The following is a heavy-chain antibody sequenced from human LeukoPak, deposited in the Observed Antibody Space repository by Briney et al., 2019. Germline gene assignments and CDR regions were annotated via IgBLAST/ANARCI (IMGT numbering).Heavy chain of an antibody. J-gene: IGHJ4*02. Sequence: ASVKVSCKASGGTFSSYAISWVRQAPGRGLEWMGRIIPIFGTANYAQKFQGRVTITTDESTSTAYMELSSLRSEDTAVYYCARDSADIVVVPAAMRRFDYWGQGTLVTVSS. V-gene: IGHV1-69*05. CDR1: GGTFSSYA. D-gene: IGHD2-2*01. CDR3: ARDSADIVVVPAAMRRFDY. CDR2: IIPIFGTA.